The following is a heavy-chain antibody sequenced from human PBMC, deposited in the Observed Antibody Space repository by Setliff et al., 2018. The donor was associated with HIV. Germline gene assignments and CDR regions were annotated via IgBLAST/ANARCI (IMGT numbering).Heavy chain of an antibody. D-gene: IGHD3-22*01. CDR2: IDHSGGT. V-gene: IGHV4-34*01. CDR3: ARLSDDRYYYDSSGYRGFDI. CDR1: GGSFSGYN. Sequence: LSLTCAVYGGSFSGYNWNWIRQSPGKGLEWIGKIDHSGGTDYNPSLLSRVTISKDTSKNQFSLKLSSVTAADTAVYYCARLSDDRYYYDSSGYRGFDIWGQGTMVTVSS. J-gene: IGHJ3*02.